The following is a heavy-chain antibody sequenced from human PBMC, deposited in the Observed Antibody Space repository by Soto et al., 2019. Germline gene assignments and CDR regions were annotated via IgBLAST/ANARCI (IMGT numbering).Heavy chain of an antibody. J-gene: IGHJ4*02. CDR3: AKDDSSGYYSPRFDY. CDR1: GFTFSSYG. CDR2: ISYDGSNK. Sequence: QVQLVESGGGVVQPGRSLRLSCAASGFTFSSYGMHWVRQAPGKGLEWVAVISYDGSNKYYADSVKGRFTISRDNSKNTLYLQINSLRAEDTAVYYCAKDDSSGYYSPRFDYWGQGTLVTVSS. V-gene: IGHV3-30*18. D-gene: IGHD3-22*01.